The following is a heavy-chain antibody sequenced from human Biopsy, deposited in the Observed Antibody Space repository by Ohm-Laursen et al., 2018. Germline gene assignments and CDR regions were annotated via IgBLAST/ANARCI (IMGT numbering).Heavy chain of an antibody. V-gene: IGHV4-59*01. CDR3: ARDRGYYSDRTVSGYFDL. CDR2: VYYTGST. Sequence: SETLPLTCTVSGDSISSYYWSWIRQPPGKGLQWIGYVYYTGSTDYNPSLQSRVTISVDTSKNHFSLRLRSVTPADTAIYYCARDRGYYSDRTVSGYFDLWGRGTLVTVSS. J-gene: IGHJ2*01. D-gene: IGHD3-22*01. CDR1: GDSISSYY.